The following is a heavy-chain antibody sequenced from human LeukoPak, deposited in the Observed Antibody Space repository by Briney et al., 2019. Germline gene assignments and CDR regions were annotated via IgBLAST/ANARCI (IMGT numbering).Heavy chain of an antibody. D-gene: IGHD6-13*01. Sequence: SETLSLTCAVYGGSFSGYYWSWIRQPPGKGLEWIGEINHSGSTNYNPSLKSRVTISVDTSKNQSSLKLSSVTAADTAVYYCARHTPGYSSSWYPGWFDPWGQGTLVTVSS. CDR2: INHSGST. CDR3: ARHTPGYSSSWYPGWFDP. J-gene: IGHJ5*02. V-gene: IGHV4-34*01. CDR1: GGSFSGYY.